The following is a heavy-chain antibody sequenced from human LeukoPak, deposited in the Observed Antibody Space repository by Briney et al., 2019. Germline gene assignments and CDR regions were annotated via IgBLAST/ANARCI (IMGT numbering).Heavy chain of an antibody. V-gene: IGHV3-74*01. CDR2: IHSDGSST. CDR1: GFTFSNYW. CDR3: ARARIGTANYYHYMDV. D-gene: IGHD1-1*01. Sequence: PGGSLRLSCAASGFTFSNYWMHWVRQAPGKGLVWVSRIHSDGSSTIYADSVKGRFTISRDNAKNTLSLQMNSLRVEDTAVYYCARARIGTANYYHYMDVWGKGTTVTVSS. J-gene: IGHJ6*03.